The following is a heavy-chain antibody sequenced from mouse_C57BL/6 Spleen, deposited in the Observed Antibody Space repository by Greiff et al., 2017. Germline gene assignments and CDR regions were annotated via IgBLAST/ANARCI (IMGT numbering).Heavy chain of an antibody. CDR2: ISYDGSN. CDR1: GYSITSGYY. Sequence: EVQLQQSGPGLVKPSQSLSLTCSVTGYSITSGYYWNWIRQFPGNKLEWMGYISYDGSNNYNPSLKNRISITRDTSKNQFFLKLNSVTTEDTATYYCAREEDGTRFDYWGQGTTLTVSS. J-gene: IGHJ2*01. CDR3: AREEDGTRFDY. V-gene: IGHV3-6*01. D-gene: IGHD4-1*01.